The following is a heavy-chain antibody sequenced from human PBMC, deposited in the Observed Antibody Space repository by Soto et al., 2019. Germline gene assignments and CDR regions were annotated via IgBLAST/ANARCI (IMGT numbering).Heavy chain of an antibody. Sequence: SETLSLTCAFSGGSISSGGYSWSWIRQPPGKGLEWIGYIYHSGSTYYNPSLKSRVTISVDRSKNQFSLKLSSVTAADTAVYYCARISSGYDYWGQGTMVTV. J-gene: IGHJ4*02. V-gene: IGHV4-30-2*01. CDR2: IYHSGST. CDR1: GGSISSGGYS. D-gene: IGHD3-22*01. CDR3: ARISSGYDY.